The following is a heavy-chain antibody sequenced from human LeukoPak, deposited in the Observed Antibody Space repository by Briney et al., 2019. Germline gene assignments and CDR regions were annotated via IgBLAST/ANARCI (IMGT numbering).Heavy chain of an antibody. CDR3: TTVEYAAFGL. CDR1: GFTFSNAW. D-gene: IGHD2-8*01. Sequence: ASLRLSCAASGFTFSNAWMTWVRQAPGKGLEWVGLIKSKTDGGTRDYAAPVKGRITISRDDSKNTLYLQMNSLKAEDTAVYYCTTVEYAAFGLWGQGTMVTVS. V-gene: IGHV3-15*01. CDR2: IKSKTDGGTR. J-gene: IGHJ3*01.